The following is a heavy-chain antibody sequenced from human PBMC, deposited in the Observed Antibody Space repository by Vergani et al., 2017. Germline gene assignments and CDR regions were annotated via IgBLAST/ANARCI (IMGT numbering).Heavy chain of an antibody. V-gene: IGHV3-74*01. J-gene: IGHJ3*02. CDR3: GKSGIIGTQRGAFDI. CDR2: ISGDGSNT. D-gene: IGHD1-20*01. CDR1: GFTFSSYW. Sequence: EVQLVESGGGLVQPGGSLRLSCAASGFTFSSYWMHWVRQAPGKGLVWVSRISGDGSNTGYADSVRCRFTISRDNAKNTLYLQLNSLRAEDTAVYYCGKSGIIGTQRGAFDIWGQGAMVTVSS.